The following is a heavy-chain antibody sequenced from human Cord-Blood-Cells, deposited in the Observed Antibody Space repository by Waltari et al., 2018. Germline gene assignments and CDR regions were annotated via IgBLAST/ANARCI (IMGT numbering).Heavy chain of an antibody. D-gene: IGHD3-10*01. CDR2: INPSSGGT. CDR3: VSGNDRGNNWFDP. V-gene: IGHV1-2*06. Sequence: QVQMVQSGAEVKKPGASVKVSCKASGYTFTGYYLHWVRQAPGQGLEWMGRINPSSGGTNYAQKFQGRVTMTRETSISTAYMELSRLGSDDTAVYYCVSGNDRGNNWFDPWGQGTLVTVSS. J-gene: IGHJ5*02. CDR1: GYTFTGYY.